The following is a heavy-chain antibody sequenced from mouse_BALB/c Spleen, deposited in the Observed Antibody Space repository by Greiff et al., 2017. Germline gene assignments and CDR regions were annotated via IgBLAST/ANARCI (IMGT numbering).Heavy chain of an antibody. D-gene: IGHD2-3*01. J-gene: IGHJ2*01. CDR2: ISSGGSYT. V-gene: IGHV5-9-1*01. CDR3: ARIYDGYYLDY. CDR1: GFTFSSYA. Sequence: DVMLVESGGGLVKPGGSLKLSCAASGFTFSSYAMSWVRQTPEKRLEWVATISSGGSYTYYPDSVKGRFTISRDNAKNTLYLQMSSLRSEDTAMYYCARIYDGYYLDYWGQGTTLTVSS.